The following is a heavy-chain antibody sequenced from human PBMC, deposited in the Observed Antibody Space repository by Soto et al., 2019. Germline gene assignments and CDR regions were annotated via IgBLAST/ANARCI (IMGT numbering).Heavy chain of an antibody. J-gene: IGHJ1*01. CDR3: AHSPAPRVYFQH. CDR1: GFSLNTGGVT. Sequence: GSGPTLVNPTQTLTLTCVFSGFSLNTGGVTVGWIRQPPGKALEWVALIYWDDGKRYSPSLKSRLTITKETSRNQVVLTMTNVYPEDTATYFCAHSPAPRVYFQHWGEGTLVTVSS. D-gene: IGHD3-10*01. CDR2: IYWDDGK. V-gene: IGHV2-5*02.